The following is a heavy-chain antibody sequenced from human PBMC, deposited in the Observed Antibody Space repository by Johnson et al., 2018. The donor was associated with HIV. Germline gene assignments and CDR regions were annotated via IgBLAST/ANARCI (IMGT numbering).Heavy chain of an antibody. CDR3: ARDIAVNFFDI. D-gene: IGHD6-19*01. CDR2: ISTAGDT. CDR1: GFTFSSYD. J-gene: IGHJ3*02. Sequence: EVQLVESGGGLAQPGGSLRLSCAASGFTFSSYDMHWVRQATGKGLEWVSTISTAGDTYYPGSVKGRFTISRENAKNSLYLQMNSLRAGDTAVYFCARDIAVNFFDIWGQGTMVTVSS. V-gene: IGHV3-13*01.